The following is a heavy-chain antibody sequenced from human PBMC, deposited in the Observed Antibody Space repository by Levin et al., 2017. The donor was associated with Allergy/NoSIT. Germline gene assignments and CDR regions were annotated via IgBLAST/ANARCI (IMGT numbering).Heavy chain of an antibody. CDR1: GFTFSSYR. V-gene: IGHV3-48*01. CDR2: ITSTSSRI. J-gene: IGHJ4*02. D-gene: IGHD5-18*01. Sequence: SCAASGFTFSSYRMNWVRQAPGKGLEWVSYITSTSSRIYYADSVRGRFTISRDNAKNSLYLQMNSLRGEDTAIYYCARDPHSLDYWGQGALVTVSS. CDR3: ARDPHSLDY.